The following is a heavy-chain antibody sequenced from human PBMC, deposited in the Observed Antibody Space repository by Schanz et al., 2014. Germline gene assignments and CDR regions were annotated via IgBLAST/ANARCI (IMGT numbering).Heavy chain of an antibody. CDR3: AREVGLYDRGWFDP. V-gene: IGHV1-69*08. CDR1: GGTFSSDT. D-gene: IGHD3-22*01. Sequence: QVQLVQSGAEVKKPGSSVKVSCKASGGTFSSDTFSWVRQARGQGLEWMGRIVPIAGITNYAQRFQGRVTITADKSSDTAYMELSGLRSEDTAVYYCAREVGLYDRGWFDPWGQGTLVTVSS. J-gene: IGHJ5*02. CDR2: IVPIAGIT.